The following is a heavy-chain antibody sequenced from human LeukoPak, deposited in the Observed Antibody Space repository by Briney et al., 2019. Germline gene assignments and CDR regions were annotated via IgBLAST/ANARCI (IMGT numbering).Heavy chain of an antibody. CDR3: ARVLIAAASDY. CDR1: GFTFSSYS. CDR2: ISSSSSYI. V-gene: IGHV3-21*01. J-gene: IGHJ4*02. D-gene: IGHD6-13*01. Sequence: GGSLRLSCAASGFTFSSYSMNWVRQAPGKGLEWVSSISSSSSYIYYADSVKGRFTISRDNAKNSLYLQMNSLRAEDTAVYYCARVLIAAASDYWGQGTLVTVSS.